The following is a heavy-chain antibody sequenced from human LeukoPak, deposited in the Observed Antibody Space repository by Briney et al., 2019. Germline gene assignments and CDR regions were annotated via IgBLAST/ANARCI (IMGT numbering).Heavy chain of an antibody. Sequence: GRCLRLSCAAPRFTFSSDGMHCVRQGPGKGLEWVAVTSDDGSNKYYADSVKGRFTISRDNSKNPLYLQMNSLRAEDTAVYYCAKDGLRYFDWYLDYWGQGTLVTVSS. CDR1: RFTFSSDG. V-gene: IGHV3-30*18. CDR3: AKDGLRYFDWYLDY. D-gene: IGHD3-9*01. CDR2: TSDDGSNK. J-gene: IGHJ4*02.